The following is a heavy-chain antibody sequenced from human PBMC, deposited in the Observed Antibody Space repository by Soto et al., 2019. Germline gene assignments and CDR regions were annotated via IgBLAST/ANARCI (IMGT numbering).Heavy chain of an antibody. D-gene: IGHD2-21*02. CDR2: IYYSGST. CDR3: ARHPSDFLFDP. Sequence: QLQLQESGPGLVKPSETLSLTCSVSGGSISSSSYFWGWIRQPPGKGLEWIGSIYYSGSTYYNPSLKSRVTVSVDTSKNQFSLKLSSVTAADTAVYYCARHPSDFLFDPWGQGTLVTVSS. V-gene: IGHV4-39*01. CDR1: GGSISSSSYF. J-gene: IGHJ5*02.